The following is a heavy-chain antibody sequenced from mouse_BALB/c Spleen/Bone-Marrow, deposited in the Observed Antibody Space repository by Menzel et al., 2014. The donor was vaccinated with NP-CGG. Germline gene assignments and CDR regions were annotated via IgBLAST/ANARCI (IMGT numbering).Heavy chain of an antibody. J-gene: IGHJ3*01. V-gene: IGHV1S81*02. CDR2: INPSNGGT. Sequence: QVQLQQSGAELVKPGASVKLSCKASGYTFTSYYMYWVKQRPGQGLEWIGEINPSNGGTNSNEKFKSKATLTVDKSSSTAYMQLSGLTFEDSAIYYCTRPYYGYVGYAYWGQGTQVTVSA. CDR1: GYTFTSYY. CDR3: TRPYYGYVGYAY. D-gene: IGHD1-2*01.